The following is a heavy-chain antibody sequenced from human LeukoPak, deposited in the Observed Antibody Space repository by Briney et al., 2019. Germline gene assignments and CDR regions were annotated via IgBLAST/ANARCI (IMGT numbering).Heavy chain of an antibody. CDR3: ARAAGIAAGSMNY. D-gene: IGHD6-13*01. J-gene: IGHJ4*02. Sequence: SVKVSRKASGGTFSSYAISWVRQAPGQGLEWMGGIIPIFGTANYAQKFQGRVTITADESTSTAYMELSSLRSEDTAVYYCARAAGIAAGSMNYWGQGTLVTVSS. V-gene: IGHV1-69*13. CDR1: GGTFSSYA. CDR2: IIPIFGTA.